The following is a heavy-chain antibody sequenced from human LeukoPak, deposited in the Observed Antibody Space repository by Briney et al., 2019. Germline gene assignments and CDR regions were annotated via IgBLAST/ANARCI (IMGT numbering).Heavy chain of an antibody. CDR3: ARNFAAHLEWLPPLDYYYMDV. CDR2: ISYDGSNK. J-gene: IGHJ6*03. CDR1: GFTFSSYA. Sequence: PGRSLRLSCAAFGFTFSSYAMHGFRKAPGKGLEWVAVISYDGSNKYYADSVKGRFTISRDNSKDTLYLQMNSLRAEDTAVYYCARNFAAHLEWLPPLDYYYMDVWGKGTTVTVSS. V-gene: IGHV3-30-3*01. D-gene: IGHD3-3*01.